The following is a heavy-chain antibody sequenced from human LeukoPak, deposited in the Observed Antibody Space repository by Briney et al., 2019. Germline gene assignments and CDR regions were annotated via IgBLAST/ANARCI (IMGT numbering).Heavy chain of an antibody. V-gene: IGHV1-69*04. D-gene: IGHD4-17*01. J-gene: IGHJ4*02. Sequence: ASVKVSCKASGGTFSSHAISWVRQAPGQGLEWMGRIIPILGVANHAQNFQGRVTITADKATSTAYMELSSLRSEDTAVYYCAREAHAGDYGVGTSDYWGQGTLVTVSS. CDR2: IIPILGVA. CDR1: GGTFSSHA. CDR3: AREAHAGDYGVGTSDY.